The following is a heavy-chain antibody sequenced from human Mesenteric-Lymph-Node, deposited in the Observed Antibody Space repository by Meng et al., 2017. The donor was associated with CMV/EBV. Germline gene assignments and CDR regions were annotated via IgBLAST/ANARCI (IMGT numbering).Heavy chain of an antibody. J-gene: IGHJ4*02. CDR1: LGTNGVG. CDR2: IYWKDDK. CDR3: AHRDLGIAVAGSRDY. V-gene: IGHV2-5*01. D-gene: IGHD6-19*01. Sequence: LGTNGVGEGCNRQPPGKAVKWIEHIYWKDDKRYSTSLKSRHTITKDTSKSQVVLTMTNMDPVDTATYYCAHRDLGIAVAGSRDYWGQGTLVTVSS.